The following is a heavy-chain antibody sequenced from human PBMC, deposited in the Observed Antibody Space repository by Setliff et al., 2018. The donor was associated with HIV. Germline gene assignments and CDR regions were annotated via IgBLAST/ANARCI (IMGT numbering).Heavy chain of an antibody. CDR3: TTDLGGSYHGWNY. D-gene: IGHD1-26*01. Sequence: GGSLRLSCAASGFTFSNAWMNWVRQAPGKGLEWVGRIKSKTDGGTIDYAAPVEGRFTISRDDSKNTLYLQMNSLKTEDTAVYYCTTDLGGSYHGWNYWGQGTLVTVSS. CDR2: IKSKTDGGTI. CDR1: GFTFSNAW. J-gene: IGHJ4*02. V-gene: IGHV3-15*07.